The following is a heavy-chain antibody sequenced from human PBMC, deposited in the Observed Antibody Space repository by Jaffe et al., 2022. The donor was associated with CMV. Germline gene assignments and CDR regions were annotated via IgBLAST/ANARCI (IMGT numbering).Heavy chain of an antibody. V-gene: IGHV3-64*01. Sequence: EVQLVESGGGLVQPGGSLRLSCAASGFTFSSYAMHWVRQAPGKGLEYVSAISSNGGSTYYANSVKGRFTISRDNSKNTLYLQMGSLRAEDMAVYYCARAGGYCSGGSCYHADAFDIWGQGTMVTVSS. CDR2: ISSNGGST. D-gene: IGHD2-15*01. CDR1: GFTFSSYA. J-gene: IGHJ3*02. CDR3: ARAGGYCSGGSCYHADAFDI.